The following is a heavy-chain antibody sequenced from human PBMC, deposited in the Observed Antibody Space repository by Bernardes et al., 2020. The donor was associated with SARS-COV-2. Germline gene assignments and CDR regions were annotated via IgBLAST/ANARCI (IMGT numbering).Heavy chain of an antibody. CDR1: GGSFSGYY. CDR2: INHSGST. V-gene: IGHV4-34*01. Sequence: LSLTCAVYGGSFSGYYWSWIRQPPGKGLEWIGEINHSGSTNYNPSLKSRVTISVDTSKNQFSLKLSSVTAADTAVYYCARGDILTGYPSWYYYYGMDVWGQGTTVTVSS. J-gene: IGHJ6*02. CDR3: ARGDILTGYPSWYYYYGMDV. D-gene: IGHD3-9*01.